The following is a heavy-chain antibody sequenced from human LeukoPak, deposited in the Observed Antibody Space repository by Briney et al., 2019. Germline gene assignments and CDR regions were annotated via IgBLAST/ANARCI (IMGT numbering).Heavy chain of an antibody. CDR1: GFTFSSYG. Sequence: GGSLRLSCAASGFTFSSYGMHWVRQAPGKGLEWVAVIWYDGSNKYYADSVKGRFTISRDSSKNTLYLQMNSLRAEDTAVYYCAKGDTDDYGGIDYWGQGTLVTVSS. V-gene: IGHV3-33*06. CDR3: AKGDTDDYGGIDY. CDR2: IWYDGSNK. D-gene: IGHD4-23*01. J-gene: IGHJ4*02.